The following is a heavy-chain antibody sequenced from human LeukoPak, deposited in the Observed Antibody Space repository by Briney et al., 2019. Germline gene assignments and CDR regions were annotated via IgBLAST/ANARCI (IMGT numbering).Heavy chain of an antibody. CDR2: LSYDGSNK. CDR1: GFTFSSYG. D-gene: IGHD1-1*01. J-gene: IGHJ3*02. Sequence: GGSLRLSCAASGFTFSSYGMHWVRQAPGKGLEWVAVLSYDGSNKYYADSVEGRFTISRDNSKNTLYLQMNSLRAEDTAVYCCANPGAGTTFAFDIWGQGTMVTVSS. CDR3: ANPGAGTTFAFDI. V-gene: IGHV3-30*18.